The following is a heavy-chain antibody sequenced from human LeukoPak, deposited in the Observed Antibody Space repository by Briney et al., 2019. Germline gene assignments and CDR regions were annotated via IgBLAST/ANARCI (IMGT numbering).Heavy chain of an antibody. CDR1: GFTFSSYA. V-gene: IGHV3-23*01. CDR3: AKLHYGDYVGN. CDR2: ISGSGGST. D-gene: IGHD4-17*01. J-gene: IGHJ4*02. Sequence: GGSLRLSCAASGFTFSSYAMSWVRQAPGKGLEWVSAISGSGGSTYYADSVKGRFTISRDNSKNTLYLQMSSLRAEDTAVYYCAKLHYGDYVGNWGQGTLVTVSS.